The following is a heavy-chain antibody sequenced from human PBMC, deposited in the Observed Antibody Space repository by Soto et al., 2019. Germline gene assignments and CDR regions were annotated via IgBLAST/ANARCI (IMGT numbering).Heavy chain of an antibody. J-gene: IGHJ4*02. CDR1: GFSCSGCW. CDR2: INQDGSAK. CDR3: AGNER. Sequence: EVQLVESGGGLVQPGGSLRLSCAVSGFSCSGCWISWVRQTPGKGLEWVANINQDGSAKNYVDSVKGRFTISRDNAKNSLYLEMNSLRVEDTAVYYCAGNERWGQGTLVTVSS. V-gene: IGHV3-7*05.